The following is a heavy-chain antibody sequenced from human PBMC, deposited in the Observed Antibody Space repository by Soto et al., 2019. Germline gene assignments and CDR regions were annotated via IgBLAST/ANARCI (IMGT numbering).Heavy chain of an antibody. CDR2: ISAYSGNT. D-gene: IGHD2-8*01. CDR1: GYTFTSYG. V-gene: IGHV1-18*01. J-gene: IGHJ6*02. Sequence: ASVKVSCKASGYTFTSYGISWVRQAPGQGLEWMGWISAYSGNTNYAQKLQGRVTMTTDTSTSTAYMELRSLRSDDTAVYYCARAGYCTNGVCRSMDVWGQGTTVTVSS. CDR3: ARAGYCTNGVCRSMDV.